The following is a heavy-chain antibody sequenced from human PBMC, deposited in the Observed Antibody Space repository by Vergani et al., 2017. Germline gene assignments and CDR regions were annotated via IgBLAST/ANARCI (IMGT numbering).Heavy chain of an antibody. CDR3: ARDLPAQYCSGGSCYGPLRVYGMDV. CDR2: IRYDGSNK. CDR1: GFTFSSYG. D-gene: IGHD2-15*01. J-gene: IGHJ6*02. V-gene: IGHV3-30*02. Sequence: QVQLVESGGGVVQPGGSLRLSCAASGFTFSSYGMHWVRQAPGKGLEWVAFIRYDGSNKYYADSVKGRFTISRDNSKNTLYLQMNSLRAEDTAVYYCARDLPAQYCSGGSCYGPLRVYGMDVWGQGTTVTVSS.